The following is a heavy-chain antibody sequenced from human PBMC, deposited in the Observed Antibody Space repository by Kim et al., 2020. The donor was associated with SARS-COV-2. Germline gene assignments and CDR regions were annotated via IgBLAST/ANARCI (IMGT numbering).Heavy chain of an antibody. CDR2: IKSKTDGGTT. CDR1: GFTFSNAW. J-gene: IGHJ6*02. V-gene: IGHV3-15*01. CDR3: TTVLRYFDWTIIGDCYHAYGMDV. D-gene: IGHD3-9*01. Sequence: GGSLRLSCAASGFTFSNAWMSWVRQAPGNGLEWVGRIKSKTDGGTTDSAAPVKGRFTISREDSKNTLYLQMNSLKTEDTAVYYCTTVLRYFDWTIIGDCYHAYGMDVWGQGTTVTVSS.